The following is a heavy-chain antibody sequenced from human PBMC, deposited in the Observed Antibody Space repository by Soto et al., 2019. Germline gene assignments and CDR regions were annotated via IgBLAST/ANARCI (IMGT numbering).Heavy chain of an antibody. D-gene: IGHD2-2*01. Sequence: LALSCAVSGGSISSGGYSWSWIRQPPGKGLEWIGYIYHSGSTYYNPSLKSRVTISVDRSKNKFSLKLSSVTAADTAVYYCARSYCSSTSCSPHGLDVWGQGTTV. J-gene: IGHJ6*02. V-gene: IGHV4-30-2*01. CDR1: GGSISSGGYS. CDR3: ARSYCSSTSCSPHGLDV. CDR2: IYHSGST.